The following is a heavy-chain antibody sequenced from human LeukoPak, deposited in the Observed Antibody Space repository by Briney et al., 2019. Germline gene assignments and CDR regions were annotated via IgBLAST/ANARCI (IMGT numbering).Heavy chain of an antibody. V-gene: IGHV3-9*01. CDR2: INWNSGNI. D-gene: IGHD6-13*01. J-gene: IGHJ1*01. CDR1: GFTFDDYA. CDR3: AKVAAGSSWYRVYFQH. Sequence: PGRSLRLSCAASGFTFDDYAMYWVRQAPGKGLEWVSGINWNSGNIDYADSVKGRFTISRDNSKNTLYLQMNSLRAEDTAVYYCAKVAAGSSWYRVYFQHWGQGTLVTVSS.